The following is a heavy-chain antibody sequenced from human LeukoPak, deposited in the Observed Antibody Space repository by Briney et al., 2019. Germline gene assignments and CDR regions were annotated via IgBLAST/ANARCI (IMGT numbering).Heavy chain of an antibody. J-gene: IGHJ4*02. CDR3: ARDPTYYLRYGYFDF. V-gene: IGHV3-21*01. CDR1: GFTFSSYA. Sequence: GGSLRLSCAASGFTFSSYAMSWVRQAPGKGLEWVSAINTGSSHIYYADSVKGRFTISSDNAKNSVYLQMNSLRAEDTAVYYCARDPTYYLRYGYFDFWGQGILVTVSS. CDR2: INTGSSHI. D-gene: IGHD1-26*01.